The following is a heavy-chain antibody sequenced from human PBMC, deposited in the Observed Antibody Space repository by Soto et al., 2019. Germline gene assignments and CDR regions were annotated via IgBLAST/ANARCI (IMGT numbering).Heavy chain of an antibody. CDR1: GGPISSYY. J-gene: IGHJ6*02. CDR3: ARVSPGYCSGGTCYHYYYGMDV. Sequence: SETLSLTCTVSGGPISSYYWSWIRQPPGKGPEWIAYIYYSGSTYYNPSLKSRVTISVDLSNKQFSLRLSSVTAADTAVYYCARVSPGYCSGGTCYHYYYGMDVWGQGTTVTVSS. V-gene: IGHV4-59*06. CDR2: IYYSGST. D-gene: IGHD2-15*01.